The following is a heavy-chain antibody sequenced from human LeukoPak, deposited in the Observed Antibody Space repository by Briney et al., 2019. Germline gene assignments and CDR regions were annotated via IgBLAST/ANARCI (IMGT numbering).Heavy chain of an antibody. CDR1: GGSISSGGYY. D-gene: IGHD5-18*01. CDR3: ARRSYGTVVDY. J-gene: IGHJ4*02. V-gene: IGHV4-31*03. Sequence: PSQTLSLTCTVSGGSISSGGYYWSWLRQHPGQGLEWIGYIYYSGSTYYNPSLKSRVTISVDTSKNQFSLKLSSVTAADTAVYYCARRSYGTVVDYWGQGTLVTVSS. CDR2: IYYSGST.